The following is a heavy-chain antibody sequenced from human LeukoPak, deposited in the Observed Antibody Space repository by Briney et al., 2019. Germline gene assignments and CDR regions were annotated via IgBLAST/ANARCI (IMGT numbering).Heavy chain of an antibody. V-gene: IGHV3-7*01. Sequence: PGGSLGLSCVVSGFSLDSYWMSWVRQAPGKGPEWVANINQDGSEKYYVDSVKGRFSISRDNAKNSLYLQMNNLRAEDTAVYFCTRDGSGWSDSWGQGTLVTVSS. D-gene: IGHD3-3*01. CDR3: TRDGSGWSDS. J-gene: IGHJ5*01. CDR2: INQDGSEK. CDR1: GFSLDSYW.